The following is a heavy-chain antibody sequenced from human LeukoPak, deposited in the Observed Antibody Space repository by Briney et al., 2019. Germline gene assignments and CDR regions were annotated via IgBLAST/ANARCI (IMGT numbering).Heavy chain of an antibody. D-gene: IGHD3-10*01. J-gene: IGHJ4*02. CDR3: ARESNYYGSGYFDY. V-gene: IGHV4-4*07. CDR1: GGSVSSYY. Sequence: SETLSLTCTVSGGSVSSYYWSWIRQPAGKGLEWIGRIYTSGSTNYNPSLKSRVTMSVDTSKNQFSLKLSSVTAADTAVYYCARESNYYGSGYFDYWGQGTLVTVSS. CDR2: IYTSGST.